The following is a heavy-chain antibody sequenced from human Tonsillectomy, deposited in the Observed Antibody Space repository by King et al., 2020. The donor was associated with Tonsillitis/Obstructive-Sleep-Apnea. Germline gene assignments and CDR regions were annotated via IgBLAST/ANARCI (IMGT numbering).Heavy chain of an antibody. CDR3: ATGTYSSGWNYFDS. J-gene: IGHJ4*02. Sequence: VQLVESVGGLVQPGGSLRLSCAASGFTFSSYAINLFRQAPGKGLEWVSTMTGGGGNTYYAFYADSVKGRFTSSRDTSKTTLYLQMNSLRAEDTAIYYCATGTYSSGWNYFDSWGQGTLVTVSS. V-gene: IGHV3-23*04. D-gene: IGHD6-19*01. CDR1: GFTFSSYA. CDR2: MTGGGGNT.